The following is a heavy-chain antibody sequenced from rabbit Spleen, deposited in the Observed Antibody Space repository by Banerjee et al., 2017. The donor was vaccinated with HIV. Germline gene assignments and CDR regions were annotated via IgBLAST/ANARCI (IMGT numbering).Heavy chain of an antibody. D-gene: IGHD6-1*01. CDR3: ARGEHFSVGFSAFAIYLDL. CDR1: GFSFSSSDY. J-gene: IGHJ4*01. CDR2: IGIGTSGFT. V-gene: IGHV1S40*01. Sequence: QSLEESGGDLVKPGASLTLTCTASGFSFSSSDYMCWVRQAPGKGLEWIGCIGIGTSGFTYFATWAKGRFTISKTSSTTVTLQMTSLTAADTATYFCARGEHFSVGFSAFAIYLDLWGPGTLVTVS.